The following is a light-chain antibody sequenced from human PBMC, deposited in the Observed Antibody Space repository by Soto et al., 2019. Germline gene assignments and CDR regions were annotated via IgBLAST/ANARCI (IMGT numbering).Light chain of an antibody. CDR1: QSVSSSQ. CDR2: AAS. J-gene: IGKJ3*01. V-gene: IGKV3-20*01. CDR3: QHSYNFPLT. Sequence: EIVLTQSPGTLSLSPGERATLSCRASQSVSSSQLAWYQQKPGQAPSLLIYAASRRATGIPDRFSGSGSGTDFTLTISRLEPEDFATYYRQHSYNFPLTFGPGTKVDI.